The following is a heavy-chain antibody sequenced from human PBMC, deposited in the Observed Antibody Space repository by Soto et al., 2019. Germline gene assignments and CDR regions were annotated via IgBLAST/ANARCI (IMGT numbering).Heavy chain of an antibody. CDR2: INPDSGGT. CDR3: ATQRGKAIFGALDY. V-gene: IGHV1-2*04. Sequence: ASVKVSGKASGYTFTGYYMHWVRQAPGQGLEWMGWINPDSGGTNYAQNFQGWVTMTRDTSITTAYMELSRLRSDDTAVYSCATQRGKAIFGALDYWGQGTLVTVSS. D-gene: IGHD3-3*01. J-gene: IGHJ4*02. CDR1: GYTFTGYY.